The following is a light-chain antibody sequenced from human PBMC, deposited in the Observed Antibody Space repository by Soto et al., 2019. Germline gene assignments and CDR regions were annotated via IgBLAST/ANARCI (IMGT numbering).Light chain of an antibody. J-gene: IGLJ1*01. V-gene: IGLV1-40*01. CDR1: SSNIVAGSD. CDR2: GNS. Sequence: QAVVTQPPSVSVAPGQRVTISCTGSSSNIVAGSDVHWYQQLPGTAPNLLIYGNSNRPSGVPDRFSGSKSGTSASLAITGRQAEDEADYYCQYYDSSQSVSYVFGTGTKVTVL. CDR3: QYYDSSQSVSYV.